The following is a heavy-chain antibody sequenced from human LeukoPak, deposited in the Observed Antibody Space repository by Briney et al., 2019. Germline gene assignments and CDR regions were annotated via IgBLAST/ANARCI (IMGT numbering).Heavy chain of an antibody. CDR3: AREEADYYDATDAFDI. Sequence: GASVKVSCKASGYTFTSYAMHWVRQAPGQRLEWMGWINAGNGNTKYSQKFQGRVTMTTDTSTSTAYMELRSLRSDDTAVYYCAREEADYYDATDAFDIWGQGTMVTVSS. J-gene: IGHJ3*02. V-gene: IGHV1-3*01. D-gene: IGHD3-22*01. CDR1: GYTFTSYA. CDR2: INAGNGNT.